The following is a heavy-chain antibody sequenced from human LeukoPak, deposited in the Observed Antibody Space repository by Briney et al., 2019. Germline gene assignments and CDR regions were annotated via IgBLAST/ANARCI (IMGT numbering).Heavy chain of an antibody. CDR1: GFSFDTYA. Sequence: GGSLRLSCAASGFSFDTYAMTWVPQAPGKGLEWVSAISGDGGSTYYAVSVKGRFTISRDNSKNTLYLQMNGLRAEDTAVYYCTLGSLYSSSWYGDYWGQGTLVTVSS. CDR2: ISGDGGST. J-gene: IGHJ4*02. V-gene: IGHV3-23*01. CDR3: TLGSLYSSSWYGDY. D-gene: IGHD6-13*01.